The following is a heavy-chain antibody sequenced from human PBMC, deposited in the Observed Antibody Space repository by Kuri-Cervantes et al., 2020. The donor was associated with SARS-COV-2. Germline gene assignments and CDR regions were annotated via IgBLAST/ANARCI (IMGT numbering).Heavy chain of an antibody. CDR1: GGSINIANYY. Sequence: LRLSCTVSGGSINIANYYWSWVRQPPGMGLEWIGHIYYSGNTYYNPSLKSRVSMSVDTSKNQFSLKLNAVTAADTAVYYCASPIIVGATDYWGQGILVTVS. J-gene: IGHJ4*02. D-gene: IGHD1-26*01. CDR2: IYYSGNT. CDR3: ASPIIVGATDY. V-gene: IGHV4-30-4*08.